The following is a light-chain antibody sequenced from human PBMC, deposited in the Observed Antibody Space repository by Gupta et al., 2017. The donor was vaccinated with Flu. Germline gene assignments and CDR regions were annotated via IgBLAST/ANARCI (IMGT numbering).Light chain of an antibody. CDR2: EVS. J-gene: IGLJ2*01. CDR1: SSDVGGYNY. V-gene: IGLV2-8*01. Sequence: SVTISCTGTSSDVGGYNYVSWYQQHPGKAPKLMIYEVSKRPAGVPGRFSGSKSGNTASLTVSGLQAEDEADYYCSSYAGSNIVVFGGGTKLTVL. CDR3: SSYAGSNIVV.